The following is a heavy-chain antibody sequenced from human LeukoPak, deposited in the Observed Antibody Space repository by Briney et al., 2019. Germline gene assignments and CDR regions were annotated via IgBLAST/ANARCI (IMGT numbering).Heavy chain of an antibody. J-gene: IGHJ3*02. D-gene: IGHD1-26*01. Sequence: GGSLRLSCAASGFTFSSYSMNWVRQAPGKGLEWVSSISSSSSYIYYADSVKGRFTISRDNAKTSLYLQMTSLRAEDTAVYYCASVYSGSYYNAFDIWGQGTMVTVSS. CDR1: GFTFSSYS. CDR2: ISSSSSYI. V-gene: IGHV3-21*01. CDR3: ASVYSGSYYNAFDI.